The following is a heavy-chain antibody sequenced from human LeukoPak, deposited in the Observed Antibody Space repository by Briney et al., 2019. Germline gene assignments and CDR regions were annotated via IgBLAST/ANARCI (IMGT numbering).Heavy chain of an antibody. CDR3: ARGDYANNWFDP. CDR2: IDPSDSYT. Sequence: GESLRISRKGSGYSFTSYWISWVRQMPGKGLEWMGRIDPSDSYTNYSPSFQGHVTISADKSISTAYLQWSSLKASDTAMYYCARGDYANNWFDPWGQGTLVTVSS. D-gene: IGHD3-16*01. CDR1: GYSFTSYW. V-gene: IGHV5-10-1*01. J-gene: IGHJ5*02.